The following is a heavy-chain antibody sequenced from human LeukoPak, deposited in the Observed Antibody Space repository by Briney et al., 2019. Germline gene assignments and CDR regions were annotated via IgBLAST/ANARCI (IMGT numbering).Heavy chain of an antibody. CDR3: ARSPPGTWFYYMDV. Sequence: PSETLSLTCTVSGGSINSYYWSWIRQPAGKGLEWIGRIYTSGSTNYNPSLKSRVTMSVDTSKNQFSLKPSSVTAADTAVYYCARSPPGTWFYYMDVWGKGTTVTVSS. V-gene: IGHV4-4*07. CDR2: IYTSGST. J-gene: IGHJ6*03. D-gene: IGHD3-9*01. CDR1: GGSINSYY.